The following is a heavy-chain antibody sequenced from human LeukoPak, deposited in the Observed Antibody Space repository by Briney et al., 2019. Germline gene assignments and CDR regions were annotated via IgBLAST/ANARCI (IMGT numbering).Heavy chain of an antibody. CDR3: AKEEEAVAALPVYGMDV. CDR2: ISGSGGST. Sequence: PGGSLRLSCAASGFTFSSYAMSWVRQAPGKGLEWVSAISGSGGSTYYADSVKGRLTISRDNSKNTLYLQMNSLRAEDTAVYYCAKEEEAVAALPVYGMDVWGQGTTVTVSS. J-gene: IGHJ6*02. CDR1: GFTFSSYA. V-gene: IGHV3-23*01. D-gene: IGHD6-19*01.